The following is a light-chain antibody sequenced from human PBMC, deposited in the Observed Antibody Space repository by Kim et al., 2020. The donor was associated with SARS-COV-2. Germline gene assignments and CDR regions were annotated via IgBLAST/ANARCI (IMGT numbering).Light chain of an antibody. CDR2: AAS. J-gene: IGKJ4*01. Sequence: DIQMTQSPTSLSASVGDRVTITCRASQGISNHLAWFQQRPGEAPRSLIYAASNLQSGVPSKFSGSGSGTDFTLTISSLQPEDFATYFCHQYSTYPLTFGGGTKLEF. V-gene: IGKV1-16*02. CDR3: HQYSTYPLT. CDR1: QGISNH.